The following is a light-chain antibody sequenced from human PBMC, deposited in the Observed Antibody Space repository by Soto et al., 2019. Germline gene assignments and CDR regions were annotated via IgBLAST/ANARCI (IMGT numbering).Light chain of an antibody. CDR2: DVS. CDR3: SSFTSSSTYV. CDR1: SSDVGGHNY. J-gene: IGLJ1*01. Sequence: QSALTQPASVSGSPGQSITISCTGTSSDVGGHNYVPWYQQHPGRAPKLLIYDVSNRPSGVSNRFSASKSGNTASLTISGLQAEDEADYYCSSFTSSSTYVFGAGTKVTVL. V-gene: IGLV2-14*01.